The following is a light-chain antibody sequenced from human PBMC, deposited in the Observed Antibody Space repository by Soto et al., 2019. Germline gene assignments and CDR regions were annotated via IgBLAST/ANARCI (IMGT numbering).Light chain of an antibody. J-gene: IGKJ1*01. V-gene: IGKV3-15*01. CDR3: QQYNNWPVWT. CDR2: GAS. CDR1: QSVSSSY. Sequence: IVLTQSPGTLSLYPGERATLSCRASQSVSSSYLAWYQQKPGQAPGLLIYGASTRATGIPARFSGSGSGTEFTLTISSLQSEDFAVYYCQQYNNWPVWTFGQGTKA.